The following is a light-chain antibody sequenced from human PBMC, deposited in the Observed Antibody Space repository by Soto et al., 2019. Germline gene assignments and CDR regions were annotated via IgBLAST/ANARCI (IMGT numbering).Light chain of an antibody. CDR1: QSVGSS. CDR2: DSS. J-gene: IGKJ4*01. V-gene: IGKV3-11*01. Sequence: EIVLTQSPATLSLSPGERATLSCRTGQSVGSSLAWYQQKPGQPPRLLIYDSSNRATGIPGRFSGSGSGTDFTLTISSLEPADFAVYYCQQRSLLFTFGGGTKV. CDR3: QQRSLLFT.